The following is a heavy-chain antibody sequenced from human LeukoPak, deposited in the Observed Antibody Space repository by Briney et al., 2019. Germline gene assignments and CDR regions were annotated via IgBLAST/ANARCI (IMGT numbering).Heavy chain of an antibody. CDR2: ISYDGSNK. J-gene: IGHJ4*02. CDR3: ARDEVVGASFDY. D-gene: IGHD1-26*01. V-gene: IGHV3-30-3*01. Sequence: GGSLRLSCAASGFTFSSYAMHWVRQAPGKGLEWVAVISYDGSNKYYADPVKGRFTISRDNSKNTLYLQMNSLRAEDTAVYYCARDEVVGASFDYWGQGTLVIVSS. CDR1: GFTFSSYA.